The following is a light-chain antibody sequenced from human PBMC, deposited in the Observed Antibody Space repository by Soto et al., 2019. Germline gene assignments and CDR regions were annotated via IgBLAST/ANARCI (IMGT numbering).Light chain of an antibody. CDR1: SSDVGGYDF. Sequence: QSVLTQPASVSGSPGQSITISCTGTSSDVGGYDFVSWYEHHPGKAPKLIIYNVYYRPSGVSDRFSGSKSGNTASLTISGLQAEDEADYYYSSYARTSTLVVGTGTKLTVL. CDR3: SSYARTSTLV. V-gene: IGLV2-14*03. J-gene: IGLJ1*01. CDR2: NVY.